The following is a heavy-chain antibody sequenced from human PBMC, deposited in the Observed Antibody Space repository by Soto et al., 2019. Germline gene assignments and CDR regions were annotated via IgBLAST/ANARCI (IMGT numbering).Heavy chain of an antibody. J-gene: IGHJ6*04. Sequence: GGSLRLSCAASGFTVSSNYMSWVRQAPGKGLEWVSVIYSGGSTYYADSVKGRFTISRDNSKNTLYLQMNSLRAEDTAVYYCATRGRDIVVVSYGMDVWGKGTTVTVAS. V-gene: IGHV3-66*01. D-gene: IGHD2-2*01. CDR1: GFTVSSNY. CDR3: ATRGRDIVVVSYGMDV. CDR2: IYSGGST.